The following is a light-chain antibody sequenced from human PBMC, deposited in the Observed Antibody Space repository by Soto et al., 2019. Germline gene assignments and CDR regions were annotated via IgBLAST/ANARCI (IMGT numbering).Light chain of an antibody. CDR1: QSVSTNY. CDR3: QQYGSVPLT. V-gene: IGKV3-20*01. J-gene: IGKJ4*01. CDR2: GAS. Sequence: EIVLTQSPGTLSLSPGERTTLSCRAGQSVSTNYLAWYQQKPGQAPRLLIYGASSRATGIPDRFSGSGSGADFTLTISRLEPEDFAVYYCQQYGSVPLTFGGGTKVEIK.